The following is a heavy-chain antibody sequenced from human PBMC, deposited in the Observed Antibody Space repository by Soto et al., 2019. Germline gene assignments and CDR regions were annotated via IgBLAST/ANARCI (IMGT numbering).Heavy chain of an antibody. D-gene: IGHD4-4*01. J-gene: IGHJ4*02. CDR1: GFTFSSYG. CDR3: AKPTATVTSGY. V-gene: IGHV3-30*18. Sequence: QVQLVESGGGVVQPGRSLRLSCAASGFTFSSYGMHWVRQAPGKGLEWVAVISYDGSKKYYADSVKGRFTISRDNSKNTLYVQMNSLRAEDTAVYYCAKPTATVTSGYWGQGTLVTVSS. CDR2: ISYDGSKK.